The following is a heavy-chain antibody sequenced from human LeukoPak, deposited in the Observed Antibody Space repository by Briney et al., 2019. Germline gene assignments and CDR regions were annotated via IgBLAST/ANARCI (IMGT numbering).Heavy chain of an antibody. CDR3: ARLYQQSKWKYYYYYMDV. CDR1: GGSISSYY. CDR2: IYTSGST. Sequence: PSETLSLTCTVSGGSISSYYWSWLRQPAGKGLEWIGRIYTSGSTNYNPSLKSRVTMSVDTSKNQFSLKLSSVTAADTAVYYCARLYQQSKWKYYYYYMDVWGKGTAVTVSS. J-gene: IGHJ6*03. V-gene: IGHV4-4*07. D-gene: IGHD1-1*01.